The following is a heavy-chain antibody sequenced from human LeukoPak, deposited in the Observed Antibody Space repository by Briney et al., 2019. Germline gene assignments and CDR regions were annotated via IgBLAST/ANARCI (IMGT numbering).Heavy chain of an antibody. CDR3: ARSKPARITMVRGYWFDP. D-gene: IGHD3-10*01. CDR1: GGSFSGYY. J-gene: IGHJ5*02. V-gene: IGHV4-34*01. Sequence: SETLSLTCAAYGGSFSGYYWSWIRQPPGKGLEWIGEINHSGSTNYNPSLKSRVTISVDTSKNQFSLKLSSVTAADTAVYYCARSKPARITMVRGYWFDPWGQGTLVTVSS. CDR2: INHSGST.